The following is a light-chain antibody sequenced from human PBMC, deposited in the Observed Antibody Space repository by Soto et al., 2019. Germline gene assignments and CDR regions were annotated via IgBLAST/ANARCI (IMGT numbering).Light chain of an antibody. CDR1: QSVSSY. CDR2: DAS. CDR3: QQRSSWPLT. J-gene: IGKJ4*01. Sequence: EIVLTQSPATLSLSPGERATLSCRASQSVSSYLAWYQQKPGQAPRLLIYDASNRATGIPARFSGSGSGTDFILTISSLDPEDFAVYYCQQRSSWPLTFGGGTKVVIK. V-gene: IGKV3-11*01.